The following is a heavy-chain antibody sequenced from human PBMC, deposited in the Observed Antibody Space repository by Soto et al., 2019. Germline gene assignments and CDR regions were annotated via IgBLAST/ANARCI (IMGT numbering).Heavy chain of an antibody. CDR3: ARVWGYCSGGSCYPSYGMDV. Sequence: GGSLRLSCAASGFTFSSYAMHWVRQAPGKGLEWVAVISYDGSNKYYADSVKGRFTISRDNSKNTLYLQMNSLRAEDTAVYYCARVWGYCSGGSCYPSYGMDVWGQGTTVPVSS. V-gene: IGHV3-30-3*01. J-gene: IGHJ6*02. CDR1: GFTFSSYA. CDR2: ISYDGSNK. D-gene: IGHD2-15*01.